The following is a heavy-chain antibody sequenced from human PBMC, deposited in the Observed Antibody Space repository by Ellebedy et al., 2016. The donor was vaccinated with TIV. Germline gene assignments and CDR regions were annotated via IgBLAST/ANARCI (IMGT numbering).Heavy chain of an antibody. CDR2: IFYDGTEK. Sequence: GESLKISCESSGFTFSSFGIHWVRQAPGKGLEWVAVIFYDGTEKYYADYVRGRFTISRDNSKNTLDLQMNSLRVEDTAVYFCVRDQGRDTGTFDYWGQGTRVTVSS. V-gene: IGHV3-33*01. CDR1: GFTFSSFG. J-gene: IGHJ4*02. CDR3: VRDQGRDTGTFDY. D-gene: IGHD1-1*01.